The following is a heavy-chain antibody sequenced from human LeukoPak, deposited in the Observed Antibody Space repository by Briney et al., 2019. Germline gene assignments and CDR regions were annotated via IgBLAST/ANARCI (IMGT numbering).Heavy chain of an antibody. Sequence: ASVKDSCKASGGTFSSYAISWVRQAPGQGLEWMGWINPNSGGTNYAQKFQGRVTMTRDTSISTAYMELSRLRSDDTAVYYCARGFVVVPAAMGYWGQGTLVTVSS. D-gene: IGHD2-2*01. J-gene: IGHJ4*02. CDR1: GGTFSSYA. CDR3: ARGFVVVPAAMGY. V-gene: IGHV1-2*02. CDR2: INPNSGGT.